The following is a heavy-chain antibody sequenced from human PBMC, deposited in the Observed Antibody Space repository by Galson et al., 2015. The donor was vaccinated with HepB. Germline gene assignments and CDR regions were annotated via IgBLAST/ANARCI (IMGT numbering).Heavy chain of an antibody. J-gene: IGHJ3*02. CDR3: AREGGYSSSRGDAFDI. D-gene: IGHD6-6*01. Sequence: SLRLSCAASGFTFSSYSMNWVRQAPGKGLEWVSYISSSSSTIYYADSVKGRFTISRDNAKNSLYLQMNSLRGEDTAVYYCAREGGYSSSRGDAFDIWGQGTMVTVSS. CDR1: GFTFSSYS. CDR2: ISSSSSTI. V-gene: IGHV3-48*01.